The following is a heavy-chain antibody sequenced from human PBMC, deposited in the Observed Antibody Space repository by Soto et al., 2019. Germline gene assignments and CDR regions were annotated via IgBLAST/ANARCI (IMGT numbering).Heavy chain of an antibody. J-gene: IGHJ5*02. CDR3: VRTAREGAVAPQWFDR. CDR1: GASIRSTDYY. CDR2: VYYTGCT. Sequence: SSETLSLTCTVSGASIRSTDYYLSWIRQAPGKGLEWIGYVYYTGCTYYNPSLMSRLTISVDTSKNQFSLKLTSVTAAETAVYYCVRTAREGAVAPQWFDRWGQGTQVTVSS. D-gene: IGHD2-21*02. V-gene: IGHV4-30-4*01.